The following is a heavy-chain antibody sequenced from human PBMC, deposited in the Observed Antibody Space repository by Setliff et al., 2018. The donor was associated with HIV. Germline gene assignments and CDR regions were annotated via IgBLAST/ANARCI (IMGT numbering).Heavy chain of an antibody. V-gene: IGHV4-34*01. CDR2: VNRGRRT. J-gene: IGHJ4*02. CDR1: GGSFSDYY. CDR3: AREIPYSYGGRGHPL. Sequence: SETLSLTCALYGGSFSDYYWSWIRPPPGMGLEWIGEVNRGRRTNYNSSLKSRVTISIDTSRNQFSLTVCSVTAADPAVYYCAREIPYSYGGRGHPLWGQGTLVTVSS. D-gene: IGHD3-22*01.